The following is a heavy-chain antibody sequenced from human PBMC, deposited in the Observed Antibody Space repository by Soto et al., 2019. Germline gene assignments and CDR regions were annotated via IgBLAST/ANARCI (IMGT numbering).Heavy chain of an antibody. D-gene: IGHD7-27*01. CDR2: TSYTGRT. Sequence: KASETLSLTCIVSGDSVTSGSYYWTWLRQPPGKGLEWIGYTSYTGRTKYNPSLQSRVTISVDTSKNDFSLNLSSVTAADTAVYFCAREWGLLPYYVMNVWGHGTAVTVSS. CDR1: GDSVTSGSYY. J-gene: IGHJ6*02. V-gene: IGHV4-61*03. CDR3: AREWGLLPYYVMNV.